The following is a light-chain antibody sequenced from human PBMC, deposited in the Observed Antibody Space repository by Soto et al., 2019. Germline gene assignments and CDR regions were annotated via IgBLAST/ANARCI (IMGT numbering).Light chain of an antibody. CDR1: SNDVGGYNY. V-gene: IGLV2-14*01. J-gene: IGLJ3*02. CDR2: EVT. Sequence: QSALTQPASVSGSPGQSITISCIGTSNDVGGYNYVSWYQQFSGKAPKLIIYEVTNRPSGVSDRFSASKSGNTASLTISGLQAEDEADYYCSSYTTRDTRVFGGGTKLTV. CDR3: SSYTTRDTRV.